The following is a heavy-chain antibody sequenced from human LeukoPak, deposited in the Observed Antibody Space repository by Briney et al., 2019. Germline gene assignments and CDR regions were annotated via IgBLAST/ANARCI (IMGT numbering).Heavy chain of an antibody. Sequence: GGSLRLSCAVSGFTFRNHLMHCVRQAPGAGLVWVSRINQDESNAYADSVRGRFTISRDNAKDTLYLQMNRLRAEDTAVYFCGRGGDGIDTWGQGITVIVSS. V-gene: IGHV3-74*01. CDR1: GFTFRNHL. CDR3: GRGGDGIDT. CDR2: INQDESNA. D-gene: IGHD3-10*01. J-gene: IGHJ3*02.